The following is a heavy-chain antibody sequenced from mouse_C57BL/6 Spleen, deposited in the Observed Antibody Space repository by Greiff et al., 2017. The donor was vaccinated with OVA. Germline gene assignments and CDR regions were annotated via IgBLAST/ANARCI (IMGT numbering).Heavy chain of an antibody. Sequence: EVQLVESGGGLVKPGGSLKLSCAASGFTFSSYAMSWVRQTPEKRLEWVATISDGGSYTYYPDNVKGRFTISRDNAKNNLYLQMSHLKSEDTAMYDCAREGNGSPSFAYWGQGTLVTVSA. J-gene: IGHJ3*01. CDR2: ISDGGSYT. CDR3: AREGNGSPSFAY. V-gene: IGHV5-4*01. D-gene: IGHD1-1*01. CDR1: GFTFSSYA.